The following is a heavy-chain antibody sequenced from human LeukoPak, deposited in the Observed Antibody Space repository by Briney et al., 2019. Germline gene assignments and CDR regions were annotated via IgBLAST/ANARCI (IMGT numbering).Heavy chain of an antibody. V-gene: IGHV3-23*01. CDR1: GFTFSSYA. J-gene: IGHJ4*02. Sequence: GGSLRLSCAASGFTFSSYAMSWVRQAPGKGLEWVSAISGSGGSTYYADFVKGRFTISRDNSKNTLYLQMNSLRAEDTAVYYCAKELGIVVVPAAGFDYWGQGTLVTVSS. D-gene: IGHD2-2*01. CDR2: ISGSGGST. CDR3: AKELGIVVVPAAGFDY.